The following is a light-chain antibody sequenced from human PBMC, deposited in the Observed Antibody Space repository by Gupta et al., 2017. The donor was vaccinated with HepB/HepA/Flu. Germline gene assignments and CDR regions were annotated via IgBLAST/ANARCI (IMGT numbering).Light chain of an antibody. CDR1: SSDIGTNF. J-gene: IGLJ1*01. CDR3: AAWDASLSGYV. CDR2: RNN. V-gene: IGLV1-47*01. Sequence: QSVLTQPPSASGTPGQRVTISCSGSSSDIGTNFVYWYQPLPGTAPKLLTYRNNQRPSGVPDRFSGSKSGASASLAISGLRSEDEADYYCAAWDASLSGYVFGTGTKVTVL.